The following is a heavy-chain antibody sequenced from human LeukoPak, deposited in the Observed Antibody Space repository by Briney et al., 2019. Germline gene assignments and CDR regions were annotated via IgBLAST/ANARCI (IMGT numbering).Heavy chain of an antibody. CDR2: INHSGST. CDR1: GGSFSGYY. D-gene: IGHD2-2*01. J-gene: IGHJ4*02. Sequence: SETLSLTCAVYGGSFSGYYWSWIRQPPGKGLEWTGEINHSGSTNYNPSLKSRVTISVDTSKNQFSLKLSSVTAADTAVYYCARGVVPAARLDYWGQGTLVTVS. V-gene: IGHV4-34*01. CDR3: ARGVVPAARLDY.